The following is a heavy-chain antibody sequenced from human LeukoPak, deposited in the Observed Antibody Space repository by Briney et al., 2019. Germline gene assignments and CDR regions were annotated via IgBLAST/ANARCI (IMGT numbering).Heavy chain of an antibody. CDR3: ARGSSLYARVDL. V-gene: IGHV4-59*01. D-gene: IGHD2-8*01. CDR1: GGSISSYY. Sequence: PSEALSLTCTVSGGSISSYYWSWIRQPPGKGLEWIGYTYYSGSTNYNPSLKSRVTISVDTSKNQFSLKLSSVTAADTAVYYCARGSSLYARVDLWGRGTLVTVSS. CDR2: TYYSGST. J-gene: IGHJ2*01.